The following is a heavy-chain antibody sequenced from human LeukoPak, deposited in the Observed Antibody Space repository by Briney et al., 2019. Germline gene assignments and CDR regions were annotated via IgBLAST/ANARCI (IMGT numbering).Heavy chain of an antibody. V-gene: IGHV4-39*01. D-gene: IGHD4-17*01. J-gene: IGHJ5*02. CDR3: ASSGFNYGDYPEWFDP. Sequence: SETLSLTCTVSGGSISSSSYYWGWIRQPPGKGLEWIGSIYYSGSTYYNPSLKSRVTISVDTSKNQFSLKLSSVTAADTAVYYCASSGFNYGDYPEWFDPWGQGTLVTVSS. CDR2: IYYSGST. CDR1: GGSISSSSYY.